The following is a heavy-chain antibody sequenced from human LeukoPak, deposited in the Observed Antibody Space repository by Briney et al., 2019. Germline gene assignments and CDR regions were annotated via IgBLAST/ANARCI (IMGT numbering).Heavy chain of an antibody. J-gene: IGHJ4*02. CDR1: GFTFSSYG. V-gene: IGHV3-30*18. CDR3: AKDRYSYAFEYSDS. D-gene: IGHD5-18*01. Sequence: GGSLRLSCAASGFTFSSYGMHWVRQAPGKGLDWVAVISNDGSKKYYADSVKGRFTISRDNSKNTLSLQVSSLRTEDTAVYYCAKDRYSYAFEYSDSWGQGTLVSVSS. CDR2: ISNDGSKK.